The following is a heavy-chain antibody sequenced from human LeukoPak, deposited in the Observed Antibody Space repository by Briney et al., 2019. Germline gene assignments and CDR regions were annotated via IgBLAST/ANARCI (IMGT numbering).Heavy chain of an antibody. CDR1: GGSISSYY. Sequence: SETLFLTCTVSGGSISSYYWSWIRQPPGKGLEWIGYIYYSGSTNYNPSLKSRVTISVDTSKNQFSLKLSSVTAADTAVYYCARAGHQLLFYYWGQGTLVTVSS. CDR2: IYYSGST. D-gene: IGHD2-2*01. V-gene: IGHV4-59*01. J-gene: IGHJ4*02. CDR3: ARAGHQLLFYY.